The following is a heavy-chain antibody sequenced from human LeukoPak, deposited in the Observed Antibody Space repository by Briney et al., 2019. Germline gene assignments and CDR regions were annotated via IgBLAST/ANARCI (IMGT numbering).Heavy chain of an antibody. CDR3: ARDRAIFGVVISDY. V-gene: IGHV3-74*01. CDR2: INGDGSTT. CDR1: GFTFSSYW. D-gene: IGHD3-3*01. Sequence: PGGSLRLSCAASGFTFSSYWMHWVRQGPGKGLVWVSRINGDGSTTHYADSVKGRFTISRDNAKNTLYLQMNSLRAEDTAVYYCARDRAIFGVVISDYWGQGTLVTVSS. J-gene: IGHJ4*02.